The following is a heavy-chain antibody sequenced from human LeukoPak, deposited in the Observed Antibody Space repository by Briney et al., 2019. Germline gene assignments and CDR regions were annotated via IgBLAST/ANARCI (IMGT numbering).Heavy chain of an antibody. Sequence: PGESLKISCRGSGYYFTSYWIGWVRQMPGKGLEWMGIIYPGDSDTKYRPSFQGQVTISADKSISTAYLHWSSLKASDTAMYYCARRGVVPTAPDAFDLWGQGTMVTVSS. CDR2: IYPGDSDT. CDR3: ARRGVVPTAPDAFDL. J-gene: IGHJ3*01. CDR1: GYYFTSYW. V-gene: IGHV5-51*01. D-gene: IGHD3-16*01.